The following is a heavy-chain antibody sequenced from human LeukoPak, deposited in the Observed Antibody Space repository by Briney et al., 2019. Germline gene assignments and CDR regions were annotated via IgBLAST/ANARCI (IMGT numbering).Heavy chain of an antibody. CDR1: GFTFDDYA. Sequence: GGSLRLSCAASGFTFDDYAMHWVRQAPGKGLEWVSGISWNSGSIGYADSVKGRFTISRDNAKNSLYLQMNSLRAEDMALYYCAKDKGRYYYYYMDVWGKGTTVTVSS. CDR2: ISWNSGSI. J-gene: IGHJ6*03. CDR3: AKDKGRYYYYYMDV. V-gene: IGHV3-9*03.